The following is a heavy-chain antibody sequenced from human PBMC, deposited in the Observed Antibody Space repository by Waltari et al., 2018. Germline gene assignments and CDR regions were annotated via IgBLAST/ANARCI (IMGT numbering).Heavy chain of an antibody. CDR2: NYSSGGP. CDR1: GGSISSSSYY. Sequence: QLQLQESGPGLVKPSETLSLTCTVSGGSISSSSYYWGWIRQPPGRGLEWIGSNYSSGGPYANPSLKGRFTISVDTSKNQFSLKLSAVTAADTAVYYCARQGGAYYGGKAYWYFDLWGRGTLVTVSS. CDR3: ARQGGAYYGGKAYWYFDL. J-gene: IGHJ2*01. D-gene: IGHD4-17*01. V-gene: IGHV4-39*01.